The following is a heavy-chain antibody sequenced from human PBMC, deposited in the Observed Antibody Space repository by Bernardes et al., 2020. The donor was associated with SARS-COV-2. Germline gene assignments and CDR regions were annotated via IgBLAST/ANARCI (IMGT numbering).Heavy chain of an antibody. D-gene: IGHD6-19*01. CDR2: ISSSGGIR. CDR3: AKSENTKQWLVPGH. Sequence: GGSLRLSCAASGFTFSTYAMSWVRQAPGKGPEWVSSISSSGGIRYYADSVKGRFTVSRENSKNTLYLQMNSLTAEDTALYYCAKSENTKQWLVPGHWGQGTPVTVSS. CDR1: GFTFSTYA. V-gene: IGHV3-23*01. J-gene: IGHJ4*02.